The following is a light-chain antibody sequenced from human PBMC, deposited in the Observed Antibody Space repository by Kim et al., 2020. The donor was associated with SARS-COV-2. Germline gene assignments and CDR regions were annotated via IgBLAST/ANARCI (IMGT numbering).Light chain of an antibody. CDR3: SSHTSSCTYG. CDR2: DVS. CDR1: NIDIVYYSP. Sequence: QSTTRPSTSNNIDIVYYSPVSLYQQHPVNAPNLIIYDVSERASGVSNCVSGSQAGNTSSLIISGLRTEGEADYYCSSHTSSCTYGFGSGTKVTV. V-gene: IGLV2-14*04. J-gene: IGLJ1*01.